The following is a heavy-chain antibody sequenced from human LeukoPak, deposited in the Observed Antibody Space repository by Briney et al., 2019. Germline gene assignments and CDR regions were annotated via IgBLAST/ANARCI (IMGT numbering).Heavy chain of an antibody. V-gene: IGHV3-30*02. CDR1: GFTFSSYG. CDR2: IRYDGSNK. CDR3: ANLPDDYGDYPTARGSNGDP. D-gene: IGHD4-17*01. Sequence: GGSLRLSCAASGFTFSSYGMHWVRQAPGKGLEWVAFIRYDGSNKYYADSVKGRFTISRDNSKNTLYLQMNSLRAEDTAVYYCANLPDDYGDYPTARGSNGDPWGQGTLVTVSS. J-gene: IGHJ5*02.